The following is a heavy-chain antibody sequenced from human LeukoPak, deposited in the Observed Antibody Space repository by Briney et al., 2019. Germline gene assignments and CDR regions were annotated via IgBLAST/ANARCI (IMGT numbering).Heavy chain of an antibody. D-gene: IGHD3-22*01. V-gene: IGHV1-18*01. CDR3: AREGYYDSSGCDVYFDY. J-gene: IGHJ4*02. CDR1: GYTFTSYG. CDR2: ISAYNGNT. Sequence: ASVKVSCKASGYTFTSYGISWVRQAPGQGLEWMGWISAYNGNTNYAQKLQGRVTMTTDTSTSTAYMELRSLRSDDTAVYYCAREGYYDSSGCDVYFDYWGQGTLVTVSS.